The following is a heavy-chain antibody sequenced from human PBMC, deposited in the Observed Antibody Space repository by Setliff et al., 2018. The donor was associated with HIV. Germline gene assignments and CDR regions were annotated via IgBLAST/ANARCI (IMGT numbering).Heavy chain of an antibody. CDR2: ISGSGDST. D-gene: IGHD3-22*01. CDR1: GFTFSDYA. CDR3: ARENSNYYDSSDWLDY. J-gene: IGHJ4*02. Sequence: GESLKISCAASGFTFSDYAMSWVRQAPGKGLEWVSIISGSGDSTYYADSVKGRFTISRDNSKNTLYLQMNSLRAEDTAVYYCARENSNYYDSSDWLDYWGQGTLVTVSS. V-gene: IGHV3-23*01.